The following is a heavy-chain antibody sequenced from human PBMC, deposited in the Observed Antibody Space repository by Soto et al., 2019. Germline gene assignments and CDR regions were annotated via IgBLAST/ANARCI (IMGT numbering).Heavy chain of an antibody. V-gene: IGHV1-69*12. J-gene: IGHJ5*02. D-gene: IGHD5-18*01. CDR1: GGTFSSYA. CDR2: IIPIFGTA. CDR3: ARDPDVDSYGYRGWFDP. Sequence: QVQVVQSGAEVKKPGSSVKVSCKASGGTFSSYAISWVRQAPGQGLEWMGGIIPIFGTANYAQKFQGRVTITADESTSTAYMELSSLRSEDTAVYYCARDPDVDSYGYRGWFDPWGQGTLVTVSS.